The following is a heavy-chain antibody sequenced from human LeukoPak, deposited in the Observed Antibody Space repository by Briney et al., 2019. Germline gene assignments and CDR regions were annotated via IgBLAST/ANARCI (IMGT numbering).Heavy chain of an antibody. Sequence: PSETLSLTCTVSGGSISSYYWSWIRQPAGKGLEWIGRIYTSGSTNYNPSLKSRVTMSVDTSKNQFSLKLSSVTAADTAVYYCARRRKYYDFWSGYYDDYWGQGTLVTVSS. J-gene: IGHJ4*02. CDR1: GGSISSYY. V-gene: IGHV4-4*07. CDR3: ARRRKYYDFWSGYYDDY. D-gene: IGHD3-3*01. CDR2: IYTSGST.